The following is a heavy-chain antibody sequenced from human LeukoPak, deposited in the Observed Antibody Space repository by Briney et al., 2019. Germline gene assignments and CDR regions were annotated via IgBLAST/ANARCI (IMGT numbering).Heavy chain of an antibody. V-gene: IGHV4-30-4*07. CDR3: ARELYDTSGFVG. Sequence: PSETLSLTCAVSGGSISSGGYSWSWIRQPPGKGLEWIGYIYDSGYTYYNPSLKGRITMSIDTSKNQFSLNLTSVTAADTAVYYCARELYDTSGFVGWGQGTMVTVSS. CDR1: GGSISSGGYS. D-gene: IGHD3-22*01. CDR2: IYDSGYT. J-gene: IGHJ3*01.